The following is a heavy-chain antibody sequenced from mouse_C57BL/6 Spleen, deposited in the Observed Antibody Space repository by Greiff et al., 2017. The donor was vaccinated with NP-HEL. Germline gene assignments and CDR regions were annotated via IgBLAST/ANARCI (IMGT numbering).Heavy chain of an antibody. CDR1: GYTFTSYW. V-gene: IGHV1-59*01. D-gene: IGHD1-1*01. CDR3: ARKYGSSPYYYAMDY. Sequence: QVQLQQPGAELVRPGTSVKLSCKASGYTFTSYWMHWVKQRPGQGLEWIGVIDPSDSYTNYNQKFKGKATLTVDTSSSTAYMQLSSLTSEDSAVYFCARKYGSSPYYYAMDYWGKGTSVTVSS. CDR2: IDPSDSYT. J-gene: IGHJ4*01.